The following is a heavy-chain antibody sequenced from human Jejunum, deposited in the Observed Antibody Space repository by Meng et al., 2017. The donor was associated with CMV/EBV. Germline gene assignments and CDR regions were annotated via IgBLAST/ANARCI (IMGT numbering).Heavy chain of an antibody. D-gene: IGHD2-15*01. CDR1: G. CDR2: IWYDGNNR. CDR3: AKDSVGNCGSGSCYESFSLDP. J-gene: IGHJ5*02. Sequence: GVHWVRQAPGKGLEWVAVIWYDGNNRYYADSVRGRFTILRDASKNTVYLQMNSLRAEDTAMYYCAKDSVGNCGSGSCYESFSLDPRGQGTLVTVSS. V-gene: IGHV3-33*03.